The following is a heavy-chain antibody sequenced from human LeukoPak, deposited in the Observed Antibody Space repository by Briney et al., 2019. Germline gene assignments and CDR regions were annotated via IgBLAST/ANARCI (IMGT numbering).Heavy chain of an antibody. V-gene: IGHV3-11*01. Sequence: GGSLRLSCAASGFTFSDYYMSWIRQAPGKGLEWVSYISSSGSTIYYADSVKGRFTISRDNAKNSLYLQMNSLRAEDTAVYYCARDQEAYCSGGSCSTFDYWGQGILITVSS. J-gene: IGHJ4*02. D-gene: IGHD2-15*01. CDR2: ISSSGSTI. CDR3: ARDQEAYCSGGSCSTFDY. CDR1: GFTFSDYY.